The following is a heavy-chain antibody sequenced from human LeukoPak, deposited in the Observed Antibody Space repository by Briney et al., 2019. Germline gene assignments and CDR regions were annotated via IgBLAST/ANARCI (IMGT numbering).Heavy chain of an antibody. CDR1: GAPISRGTYY. CDR3: ARAGDVVVVPPTAYLPPRYYMDV. J-gene: IGHJ6*03. Sequence: PSESLSLTCTVSGAPISRGTYYSSWLRQTAEKGLEWIGRIYATGNTKYHPSLKGRVTISLDTSKNQFSLILTSVTAADTAVYYCARAGDVVVVPPTAYLPPRYYMDVWGKGTSVTVSS. D-gene: IGHD2-2*01. V-gene: IGHV4-61*02. CDR2: IYATGNT.